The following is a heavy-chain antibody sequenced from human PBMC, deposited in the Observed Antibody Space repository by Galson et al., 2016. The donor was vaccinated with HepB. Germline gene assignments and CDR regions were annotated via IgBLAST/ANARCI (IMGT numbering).Heavy chain of an antibody. D-gene: IGHD6-13*01. CDR3: ASIFRYSSSQHPGY. CDR2: KNQDGSDK. CDR1: GLTFSEYW. V-gene: IGHV3-7*03. Sequence: SLRLSCAVSGLTFSEYWMTWVRQAPGKGLEWVANKNQDGSDKSYVDSMKGRFTISRDNAKNSLYLQMNSLRAEDTAVYYCASIFRYSSSQHPGYWGQGTLVTVSS. J-gene: IGHJ4*02.